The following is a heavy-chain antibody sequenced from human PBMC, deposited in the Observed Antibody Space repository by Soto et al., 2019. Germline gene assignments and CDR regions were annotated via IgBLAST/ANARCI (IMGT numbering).Heavy chain of an antibody. CDR3: ARVRRRSPGFFDS. J-gene: IGHJ4*02. D-gene: IGHD6-25*01. V-gene: IGHV4-30-4*01. CDR2: IYYTGST. CDR1: GGSITNYEYY. Sequence: KPSETLSLTCSVPGGSITNYEYYWTWIRQPPGEGLEWIGHIYYTGSTSYNPSLKSRVTISLDTSKNQFSLKVNSVSAADTAVYYCARVRRRSPGFFDSWGRGPLVTSPQ.